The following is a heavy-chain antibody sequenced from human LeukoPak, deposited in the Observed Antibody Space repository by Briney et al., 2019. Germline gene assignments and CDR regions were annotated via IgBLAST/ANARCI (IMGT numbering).Heavy chain of an antibody. J-gene: IGHJ4*02. Sequence: KSSGTLSLTCAVYGGSFSGYYWSWIRQPPGKGLEWIGEINHSGSTNYNPSLKSRVTISVDTSKNQFSLKLSSVTAADTAVYYCARGGGSYYYWGQGTLVTVSS. D-gene: IGHD1-26*01. CDR1: GGSFSGYY. V-gene: IGHV4-34*01. CDR2: INHSGST. CDR3: ARGGGSYYY.